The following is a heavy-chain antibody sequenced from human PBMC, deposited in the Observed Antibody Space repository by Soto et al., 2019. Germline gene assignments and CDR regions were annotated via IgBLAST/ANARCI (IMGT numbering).Heavy chain of an antibody. Sequence: EAQLVESGGGLVQPGGSLRLSCAASGFNFNSFAMSWVRQAPGKGLEWVSGVSPSGTSTYYAGSLKGRLTISRDNSKDTVYLQMDFLRVDDTAIYFFARTPGITSKGYFDRWGRGTLVSVSS. CDR2: VSPSGTST. J-gene: IGHJ2*01. CDR1: GFNFNSFA. V-gene: IGHV3-23*04. CDR3: ARTPGITSKGYFDR. D-gene: IGHD1-7*01.